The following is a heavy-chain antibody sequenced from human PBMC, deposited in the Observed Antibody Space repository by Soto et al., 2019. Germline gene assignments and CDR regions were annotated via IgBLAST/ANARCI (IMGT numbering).Heavy chain of an antibody. D-gene: IGHD6-19*01. CDR2: IYHSGST. J-gene: IGHJ4*02. Sequence: QLQLQQSGSGLVKPSQTLSLTCAVSGGSISSGGYSWSWIRQPPGKGLEWIGYIYHSGSTYYNPSLKSRVTISVDRSKNQFSLKLSSVTAADTAVYYCARAGGLGAVAVDYWGQGTLVTVSS. CDR3: ARAGGLGAVAVDY. CDR1: GGSISSGGYS. V-gene: IGHV4-30-2*01.